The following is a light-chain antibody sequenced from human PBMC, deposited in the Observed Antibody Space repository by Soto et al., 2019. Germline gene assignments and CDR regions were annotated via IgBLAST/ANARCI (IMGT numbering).Light chain of an antibody. Sequence: DIQMTQSPSSVSASVGDRVTITCRASQAISSYLAWYQQKPGRAPKLLISAASSLQSGVPSTFGGSGSGTDFTLTISSLQPEDFATYYCQQTMTFPLTFSGGTTVEI. CDR1: QAISSY. V-gene: IGKV1-12*01. CDR3: QQTMTFPLT. CDR2: AAS. J-gene: IGKJ4*01.